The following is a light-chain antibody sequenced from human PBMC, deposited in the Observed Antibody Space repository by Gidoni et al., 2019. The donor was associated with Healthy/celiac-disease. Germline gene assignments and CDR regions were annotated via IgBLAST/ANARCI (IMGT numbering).Light chain of an antibody. CDR1: QSISSY. CDR3: QQSYSTPRT. Sequence: DRKMTQSPSTLSASVGDRVTITCRASQSISSYLDWYQQKPGKAPKLLIYAASSLHSGVPSRFSGSGSGTDFTLTISSLQSEDFATYYCQQSYSTPRTFGPGTRVEIK. V-gene: IGKV1-39*01. CDR2: AAS. J-gene: IGKJ3*01.